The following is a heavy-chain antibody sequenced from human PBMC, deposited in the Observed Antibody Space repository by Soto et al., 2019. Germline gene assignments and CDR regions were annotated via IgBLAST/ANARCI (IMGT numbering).Heavy chain of an antibody. J-gene: IGHJ6*02. CDR3: TRDSYISGIYYGMDV. CDR2: INPDGTYR. Sequence: EVQLVESGGGLVQPGGSLRLSCAVSGFTFNNYWMHWVHQAPGKGLMWVSRINPDGTYRSYADSVKGRFTISRDNAKNTLNLQMNSLRAEDTAVYYCTRDSYISGIYYGMDVWGQGTTITVSS. D-gene: IGHD1-20*01. CDR1: GFTFNNYW. V-gene: IGHV3-74*01.